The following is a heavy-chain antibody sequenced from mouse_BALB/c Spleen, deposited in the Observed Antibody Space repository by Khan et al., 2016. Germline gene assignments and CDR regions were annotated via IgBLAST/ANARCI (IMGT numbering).Heavy chain of an antibody. Sequence: QIQLVQSGPELKKPGETVKISCKASEYTFTNYGMNWVKQAPGKGLKWMGWINTNTGEPTYAEEFKGRFAFSLEASASTAYLQINHLKNEDSATYFCERTGNEPYYAIDYWGQGTSVTVSS. D-gene: IGHD2-1*01. CDR1: EYTFTNYG. V-gene: IGHV9-3*02. J-gene: IGHJ4*01. CDR2: INTNTGEP. CDR3: ERTGNEPYYAIDY.